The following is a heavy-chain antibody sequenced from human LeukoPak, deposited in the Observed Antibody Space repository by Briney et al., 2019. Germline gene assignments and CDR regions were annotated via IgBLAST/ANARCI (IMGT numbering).Heavy chain of an antibody. Sequence: ASVKVSCKASGYTFTSYYMHWVRQAPGQGLEWMGIINPSGGSTSYAQKFQGRVTMTRDMSTSTVYMELSSLRSEDTAVYYWARKLGDDAFDIWGQGTMVTVSS. J-gene: IGHJ3*02. CDR3: ARKLGDDAFDI. V-gene: IGHV1-46*01. CDR1: GYTFTSYY. D-gene: IGHD3-10*01. CDR2: INPSGGST.